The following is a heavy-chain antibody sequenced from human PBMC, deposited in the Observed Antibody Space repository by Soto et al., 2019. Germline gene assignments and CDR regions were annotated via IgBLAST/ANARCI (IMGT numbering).Heavy chain of an antibody. V-gene: IGHV4-39*01. CDR3: AKVLVAARLFTSSLIDY. CDR2: IYYSGST. J-gene: IGHJ4*02. CDR1: GGSISSSSYY. Sequence: SETLSLTCTVSGGSISSSSYYWGWIRQPPGKGLEWIGSIYYSGSTYYNPSLKSRVTISVDTSKNQFSLKLSSVTAADTAVYYCAKVLVAARLFTSSLIDYWGQGTLVTVSS. D-gene: IGHD6-6*01.